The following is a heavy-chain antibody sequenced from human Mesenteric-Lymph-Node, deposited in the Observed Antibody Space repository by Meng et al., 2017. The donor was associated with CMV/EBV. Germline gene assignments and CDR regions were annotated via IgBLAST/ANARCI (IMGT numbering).Heavy chain of an antibody. CDR2: INPDSGGT. CDR3: ARGEDSPDYDA. J-gene: IGHJ5*02. Sequence: ASVKVSCKASGHTFTGYYMHWVRQAPGQGLEWMGWINPDSGGTNHAQKFQGRVTMTRDTSINTAYMELTSLTSDDAAVYYCARGEDSPDYDAWGQGTLVTVSS. CDR1: GHTFTGYY. V-gene: IGHV1-2*02. D-gene: IGHD4/OR15-4a*01.